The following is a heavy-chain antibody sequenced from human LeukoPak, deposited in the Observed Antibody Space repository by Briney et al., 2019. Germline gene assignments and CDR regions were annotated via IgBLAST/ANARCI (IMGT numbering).Heavy chain of an antibody. Sequence: SRTLSLTCTVSGGSISSGSYYWSWIRQPAGKGLEWIGRIYTSGSTNYNPSLKSRVTISVDTSKNQFSLKLSSVTAADTAVYYCASLIAAAGLGFDPWGQGTLVTVSS. V-gene: IGHV4-61*02. J-gene: IGHJ5*02. CDR3: ASLIAAAGLGFDP. CDR1: GGSISSGSYY. D-gene: IGHD6-13*01. CDR2: IYTSGST.